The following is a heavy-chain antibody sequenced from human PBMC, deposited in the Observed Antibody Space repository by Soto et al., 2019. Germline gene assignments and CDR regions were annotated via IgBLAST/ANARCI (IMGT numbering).Heavy chain of an antibody. D-gene: IGHD3-10*01. CDR3: AKDRDYPRDYFHY. V-gene: IGHV3-23*01. Sequence: VGSLRLSCAASGFTLGRYGMSWVRQAPGKGLEWVSAVSPNGQGIYYADSVRGRFTISRDFSKNTVFLHMDSLRAEDTAVYYCAKDRDYPRDYFHYWGQGALVTVSS. CDR1: GFTLGRYG. CDR2: VSPNGQGI. J-gene: IGHJ4*02.